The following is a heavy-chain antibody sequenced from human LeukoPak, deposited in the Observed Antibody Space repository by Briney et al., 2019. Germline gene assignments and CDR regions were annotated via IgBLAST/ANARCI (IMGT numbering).Heavy chain of an antibody. CDR2: MNPNSGNT. J-gene: IGHJ6*03. Sequence: ASVKVSCKASGYTFTSYDINWVRQATGQGLEWRGWMNPNSGNTGYAQKFQGRVTITRNTSISTAYMELSSLRSEDTAVYYCARAALRYFDWLPRGYYYMDVWGKGTTVTVSS. CDR1: GYTFTSYD. V-gene: IGHV1-8*03. CDR3: ARAALRYFDWLPRGYYYMDV. D-gene: IGHD3-9*01.